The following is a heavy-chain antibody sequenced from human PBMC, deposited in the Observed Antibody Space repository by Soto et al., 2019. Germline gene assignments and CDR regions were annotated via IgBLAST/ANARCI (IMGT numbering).Heavy chain of an antibody. CDR2: IIPIFGTA. CDR3: ASPKFRFWQQLDP. J-gene: IGHJ5*02. D-gene: IGHD3-3*01. CDR1: GGTFSSYA. Sequence: VASVKVSCKDSGGTFSSYAIIWVRQAPGQGLEWMGGIIPIFGTANYAQKFQGRVTITADESTSTAYMELSSLRSEDTAVYYCASPKFRFWQQLDPWGQGTLVTVSS. V-gene: IGHV1-69*13.